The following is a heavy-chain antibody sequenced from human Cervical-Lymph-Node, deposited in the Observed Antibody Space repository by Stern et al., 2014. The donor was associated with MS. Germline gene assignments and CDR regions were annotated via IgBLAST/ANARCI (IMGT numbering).Heavy chain of an antibody. CDR3: ARGVVSNRAAATQHNLFDP. V-gene: IGHV1-69*04. J-gene: IGHJ5*02. CDR1: GGTFISSYA. CDR2: IIPILGLP. D-gene: IGHD2-15*01. Sequence: QVQLVQSGAEVKKPGSSVNVSCKASGGTFISSYAITWMRQAPGQGLEWMGRIIPILGLPNYAQKFQGRVTITADTSTSTTYMELSSLTSEDTAVYYCARGVVSNRAAATQHNLFDPWGQGTLVTVSS.